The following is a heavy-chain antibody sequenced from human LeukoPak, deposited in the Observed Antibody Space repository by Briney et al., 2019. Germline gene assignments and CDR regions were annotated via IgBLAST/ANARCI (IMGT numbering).Heavy chain of an antibody. CDR1: GGSISSSSYY. CDR3: ATHSGSYYDRAYNWFDP. CDR2: IYYSGSA. J-gene: IGHJ5*02. V-gene: IGHV4-39*01. Sequence: SETLSLTCTVSGGSISSSSYYWGWIRQPPGKGLEWIGSIYYSGSAYYNPSLKGRVTISVDTSKNQFSLKLSSVTAADTAVYYCATHSGSYYDRAYNWFDPWGQGTLVTVSS. D-gene: IGHD1-26*01.